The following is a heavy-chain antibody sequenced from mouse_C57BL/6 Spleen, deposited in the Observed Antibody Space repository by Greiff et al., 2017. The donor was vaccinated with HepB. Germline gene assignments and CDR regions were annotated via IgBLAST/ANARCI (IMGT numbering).Heavy chain of an antibody. CDR2: IHPNSGST. D-gene: IGHD2-3*01. CDR3: ARKGYEGYSMDY. CDR1: GYTFTSYW. J-gene: IGHJ4*01. Sequence: VQLQQPGAELVKPGASVKLSCKASGYTFTSYWMHWVKQRPGQGLEWIGMIHPNSGSTNYNEKFKSKATLTVDKSSSTAYMQLSSLTSEDSAVYYCARKGYEGYSMDYWGQGTSVTVSS. V-gene: IGHV1-64*01.